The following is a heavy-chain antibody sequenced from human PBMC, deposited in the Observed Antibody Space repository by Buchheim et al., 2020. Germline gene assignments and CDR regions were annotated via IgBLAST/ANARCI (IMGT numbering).Heavy chain of an antibody. CDR1: GDSISSYY. V-gene: IGHV4-59*01. CDR2: IYYSGST. D-gene: IGHD3-16*01. CDR3: ARVDGTAPVWGWYFDL. J-gene: IGHJ2*01. Sequence: QVQLQQWGAGLLKPSETLSLTCIVSGDSISSYYWSWIRQPPGKGLEWIGYIYYSGSTHYNPSLESRVTISVDTSKNQFSLRLSSVTAADTAVYYCARVDGTAPVWGWYFDLWGRGTL.